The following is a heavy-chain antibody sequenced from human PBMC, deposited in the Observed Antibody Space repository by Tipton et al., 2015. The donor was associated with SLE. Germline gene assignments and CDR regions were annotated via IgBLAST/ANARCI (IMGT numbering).Heavy chain of an antibody. Sequence: SLRLSCAASGFTFSNYGMSWVRQAPGKGLEWVASFSGTTSYIFYAHSVKGRFTISRGNAKNAMFLQMNSLTAEDTAVYYCVRGVFDFWGQGTMVTVSS. V-gene: IGHV3-21*01. D-gene: IGHD3-10*01. CDR1: GFTFSNYG. CDR3: VRGVFDF. CDR2: FSGTTSYI. J-gene: IGHJ5*01.